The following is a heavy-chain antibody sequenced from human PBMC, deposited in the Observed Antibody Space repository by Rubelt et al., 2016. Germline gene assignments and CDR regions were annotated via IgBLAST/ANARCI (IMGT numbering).Heavy chain of an antibody. CDR2: FYSGST. D-gene: IGHD1-14*01. J-gene: IGHJ4*02. CDR3: ARDRGRTPFDY. CDR1: GGSISSGGYS. Sequence: QVQLQESGPGLVKPSQTLSLTCAVSGGSISSGGYSWSWIRQPPGKGLEWIGYFYSGSTNYKPSLKSRVTISVDTSKNLFSLSLRSVTAADTAVYYCARDRGRTPFDYWGQGTLVTVSS. V-gene: IGHV4-30-4*07.